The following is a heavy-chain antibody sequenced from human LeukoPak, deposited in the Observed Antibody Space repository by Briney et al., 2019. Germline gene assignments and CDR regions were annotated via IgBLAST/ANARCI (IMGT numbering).Heavy chain of an antibody. CDR2: INPNSGGT. Sequence: ASVKVSCKASGYTFTGYYMHWVRQAPGQGLEWMGWINPNSGGTNYAQKFQGRVTMTRDTSISTAYMELSRLRSDDTAVYYCAREGGDCSSTCCYSWFDPWGQGTLVTVCS. CDR1: GYTFTGYY. CDR3: AREGGDCSSTCCYSWFDP. V-gene: IGHV1-2*02. J-gene: IGHJ5*02. D-gene: IGHD2-2*02.